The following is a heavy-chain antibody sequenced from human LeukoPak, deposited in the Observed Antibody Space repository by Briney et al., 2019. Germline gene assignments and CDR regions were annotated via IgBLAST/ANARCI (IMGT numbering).Heavy chain of an antibody. Sequence: GGSLRLSCAASGFTFSSYGMHWVRQAPGKGLEWVAVISYDGSNKYYADSVKGRFTISRDNSKNTLYLQMNSLRAEDTAVYYCAKDAGSSWYKGSFDYWGQGTLVTVSS. CDR1: GFTFSSYG. D-gene: IGHD6-13*01. CDR2: ISYDGSNK. CDR3: AKDAGSSWYKGSFDY. V-gene: IGHV3-30*18. J-gene: IGHJ4*02.